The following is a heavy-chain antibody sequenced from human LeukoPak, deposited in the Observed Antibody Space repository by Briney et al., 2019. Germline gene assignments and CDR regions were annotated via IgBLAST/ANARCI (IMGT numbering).Heavy chain of an antibody. D-gene: IGHD6-13*01. J-gene: IGHJ4*02. V-gene: IGHV3-48*04. CDR2: IRSSSTTI. Sequence: GGSLRLSCEASGFTFSNYSMNWVRQAPGKGLEWVSYIRSSSTTIYYADSVKGRFTISRDNSKNSLYLQMNSLRAEDTASYYCAKGYSSSWYGYFDSWGQGTLVTVSS. CDR3: AKGYSSSWYGYFDS. CDR1: GFTFSNYS.